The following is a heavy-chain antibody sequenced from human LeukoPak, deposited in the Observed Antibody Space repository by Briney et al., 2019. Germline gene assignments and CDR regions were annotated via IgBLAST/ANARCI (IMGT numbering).Heavy chain of an antibody. CDR2: IYYSGST. CDR3: ARDRSGSYLFDY. CDR1: GGSISSYY. J-gene: IGHJ4*02. Sequence: PSETLSLTCTVSGGSISSYYWSWIRQPPGKGLEWIGYIYYSGSTNYNPSPKSRVTISVDTSKNQFSLKLSSVTAADTAVYYCARDRSGSYLFDYWGQGTLVTVSS. V-gene: IGHV4-59*01. D-gene: IGHD1-26*01.